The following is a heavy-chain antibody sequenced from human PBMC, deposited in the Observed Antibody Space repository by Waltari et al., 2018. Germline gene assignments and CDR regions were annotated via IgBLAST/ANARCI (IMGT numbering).Heavy chain of an antibody. J-gene: IGHJ2*01. V-gene: IGHV4-39*01. Sequence: QLQLQESGPGLVKPSETLSLTCTVSAGSISSSSYYWGWIRQPPGKGLEWIGSIYDSGTTYYNPSLKSRVTISVDTSKNQFSLKLSSVTAADTAVYYCARHPAMTIMLWYFDLWGRGTLVTVSS. CDR2: IYDSGTT. D-gene: IGHD2-8*01. CDR3: ARHPAMTIMLWYFDL. CDR1: AGSISSSSYY.